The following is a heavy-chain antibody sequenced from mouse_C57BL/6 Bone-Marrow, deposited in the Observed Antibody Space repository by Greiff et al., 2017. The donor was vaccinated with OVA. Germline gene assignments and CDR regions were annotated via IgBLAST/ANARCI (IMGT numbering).Heavy chain of an antibody. CDR1: GFSLTSYG. J-gene: IGHJ1*03. CDR3: DRNEDYAVFYWYFDV. D-gene: IGHD2-4*01. Sequence: QVQLQQSGPGLVQPSQSLSITCTVSGFSLTSYGVHWVRQSPGKGLEWLGVIWSGGSTDYNAAFISRLSISKDNSKSQVFFKMNSMQVDDTAIYYCDRNEDYAVFYWYFDVWGTGTTVTVSS. CDR2: IWSGGST. V-gene: IGHV2-2*01.